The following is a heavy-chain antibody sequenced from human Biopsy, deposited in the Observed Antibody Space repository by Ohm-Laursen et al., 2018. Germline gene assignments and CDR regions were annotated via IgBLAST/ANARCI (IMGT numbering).Heavy chain of an antibody. V-gene: IGHV4-39*01. Sequence: SETLSLTCTVSGGSISSSTTYYWAWLRQPPGKGLEWIGSIYNTETTFYNPSLKSRVTISVDTSTNQFSLKVSSVTAADTAVYYCVRGVDYYDPYHYYALDVWGQGTTVTVSS. J-gene: IGHJ6*02. CDR1: GGSISSSTTYY. CDR2: IYNTETT. D-gene: IGHD3-22*01. CDR3: VRGVDYYDPYHYYALDV.